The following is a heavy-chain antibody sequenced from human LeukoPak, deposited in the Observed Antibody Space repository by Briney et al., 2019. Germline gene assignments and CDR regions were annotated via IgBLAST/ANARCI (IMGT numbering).Heavy chain of an antibody. Sequence: SVKVSCKASGGTFSSYAISWVRQAPGQGIERVGRIIPIFGTANYAQKFQGRVTITTDESTITAYIDLSSLRSEDTAVYYCAESLRYWDSGYLDYWGQGTLVTVSS. V-gene: IGHV1-69*05. CDR1: GGTFSSYA. CDR2: IIPIFGTA. D-gene: IGHD2-2*03. J-gene: IGHJ4*02. CDR3: AESLRYWDSGYLDY.